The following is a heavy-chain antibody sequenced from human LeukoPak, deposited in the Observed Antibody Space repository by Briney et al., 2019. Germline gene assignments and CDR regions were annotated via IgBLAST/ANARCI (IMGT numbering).Heavy chain of an antibody. J-gene: IGHJ6*02. V-gene: IGHV3-21*01. CDR1: GFTFSSYS. CDR2: ISSSSSYI. CDR3: ARGEQWLVRDYGMVV. D-gene: IGHD6-19*01. Sequence: GGSLRLSCAASGFTFSSYSMNWVRQAPGKGLEWLSSISSSSSYIYYADSVKGRFTISRDNAKNSLYLQMNSLRAEDTAVYYCARGEQWLVRDYGMVVWGQGTTVTVSS.